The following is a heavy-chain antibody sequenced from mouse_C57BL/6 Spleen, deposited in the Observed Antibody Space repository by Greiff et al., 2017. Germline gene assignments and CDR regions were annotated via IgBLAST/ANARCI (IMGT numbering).Heavy chain of an antibody. D-gene: IGHD1-1*01. CDR2: IWGDGST. V-gene: IGHV2-3*01. CDR1: GFSLTSYG. CDR3: ATVYSSSYGYAMDY. J-gene: IGHJ4*01. Sequence: VQLVESGPGLVAPSQSLSITCTVSGFSLTSYGVSWVRQPPGKGLEWLGVIWGDGSTNCHSALISSLSISKDNSKSQVLLKLNSLQTDDTATYYGATVYSSSYGYAMDYWGQGTSVTVSS.